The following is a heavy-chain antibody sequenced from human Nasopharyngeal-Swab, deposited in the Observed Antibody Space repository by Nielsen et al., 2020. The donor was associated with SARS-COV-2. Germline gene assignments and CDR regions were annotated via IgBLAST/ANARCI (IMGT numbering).Heavy chain of an antibody. CDR2: IYYSGST. CDR3: ARGFDY. CDR1: GGSISRYY. V-gene: IGHV4-59*13. J-gene: IGHJ4*02. Sequence: SETLSLTCTGSGGSISRYYWSWIRQPPGEGLEWIGYIYYSGSTNYNPSLKSRVTISVDTSKNQFSLKLSSVTAADTAVYYCARGFDYWGQGTLGTVSS.